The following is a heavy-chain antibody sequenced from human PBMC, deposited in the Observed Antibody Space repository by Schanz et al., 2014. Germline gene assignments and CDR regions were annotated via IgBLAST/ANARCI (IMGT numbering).Heavy chain of an antibody. CDR1: GFTVQSDQ. D-gene: IGHD3-10*01. J-gene: IGHJ4*02. V-gene: IGHV3-66*01. Sequence: EVQLVESGGGFVQPGGSLGISWGVSGFTVQSDQMSWVRQAPGKGLEWVSTIYASGATYYADSVKRRFTISRDISKNTLHLQVTSLRAEDTAIYYCARDGNYYGSRNYYKTPYYFDYWGQGTLVTVSS. CDR2: IYASGAT. CDR3: ARDGNYYGSRNYYKTPYYFDY.